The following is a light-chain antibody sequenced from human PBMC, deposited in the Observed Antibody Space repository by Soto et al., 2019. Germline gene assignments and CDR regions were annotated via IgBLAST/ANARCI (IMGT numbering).Light chain of an antibody. J-gene: IGLJ1*01. V-gene: IGLV2-14*01. CDR3: SSYTSASTYV. CDR2: EVS. CDR1: SSDVGYDNY. Sequence: QSVLTQPASVSGSPGQSITISCTGTSSDVGYDNYVSWYQQHPGRAPKSLIYEVSNRPSGVSNRFSGSKSGNTASLTISGLQAEDEADYYCSSYTSASTYVFGTGTKLTGL.